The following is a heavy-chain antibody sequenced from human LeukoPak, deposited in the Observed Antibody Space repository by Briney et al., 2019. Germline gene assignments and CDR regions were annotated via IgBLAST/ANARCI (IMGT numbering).Heavy chain of an antibody. CDR1: GYTLTELS. V-gene: IGHV1-24*01. CDR2: FDPEDGET. Sequence: GASVKVSCKVSGYTLTELSMHWVRQAPGKGREWMGGFDPEDGETIYAQKFQGRVTMTEDTSTDTAYMELSSLRSEDTAVYYCATGLHEFWSGYQFDYWGQGTLVTVSS. D-gene: IGHD3-3*01. CDR3: ATGLHEFWSGYQFDY. J-gene: IGHJ4*02.